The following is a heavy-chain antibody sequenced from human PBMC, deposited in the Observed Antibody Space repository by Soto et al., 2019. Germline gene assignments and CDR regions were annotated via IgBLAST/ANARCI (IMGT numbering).Heavy chain of an antibody. D-gene: IGHD2-8*02. CDR3: TGQIASGQ. V-gene: IGHV3-30*03. CDR1: GFTFSNSG. J-gene: IGHJ4*02. CDR2: ISFDGNTQ. Sequence: GGSLRLSCAASGFTFSNSGMHWVRQAPGKGLEWVAVISFDGNTQFYADSVKGRFSISRDNSKNTLYLDMNSLRADDAAGYYCTGQIASGQWGQGTMFTVSS.